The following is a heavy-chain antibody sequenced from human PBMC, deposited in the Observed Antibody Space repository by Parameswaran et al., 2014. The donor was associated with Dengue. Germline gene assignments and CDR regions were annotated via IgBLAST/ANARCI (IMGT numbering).Heavy chain of an antibody. CDR3: ARRSSSWYAFDI. J-gene: IGHJ3*02. V-gene: IGHV1-69*15. CDR2: IIPIFGTA. D-gene: IGHD6-13*01. Sequence: WVRQAPGQGLEWMGRIIPIFGTANYAQKFQGRVTITADESTSTAYMELSSLRSEDTAVYYCARRSSSWYAFDIWGQGTMVTVSS.